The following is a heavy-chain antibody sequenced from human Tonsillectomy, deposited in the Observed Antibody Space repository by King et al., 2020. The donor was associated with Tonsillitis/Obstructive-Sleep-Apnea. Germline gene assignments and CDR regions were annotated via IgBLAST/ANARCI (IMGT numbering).Heavy chain of an antibody. CDR3: ARGLTVTRSTDY. CDR2: INHSGST. Sequence: VQLQQWGAGLLKASETLSLTCAVYGGSFSGYYWSWIRQPPGKGLEWIGEINHSGSTNYTPSLKSRVTISVDTSKNQFSLKLTSVTAADTAVYYCARGLTVTRSTDYWGQGTLVTVSS. D-gene: IGHD4-17*01. J-gene: IGHJ4*02. V-gene: IGHV4-34*01. CDR1: GGSFSGYY.